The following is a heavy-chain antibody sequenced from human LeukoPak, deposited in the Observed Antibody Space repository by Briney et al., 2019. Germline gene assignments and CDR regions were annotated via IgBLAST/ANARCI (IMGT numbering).Heavy chain of an antibody. V-gene: IGHV3-23*01. Sequence: GGSLRLSCAASGFIFSDYAMTWVRQIPGKGLEWVSSITGSGRRTQYGDSVKGRFTVSRDYYKNTLYLQMDSLRVEDTALYYCGMDPNGDYIGAFDFWGQGPLVTVSS. CDR1: GFIFSDYA. D-gene: IGHD4-17*01. CDR3: GMDPNGDYIGAFDF. CDR2: ITGSGRRT. J-gene: IGHJ3*01.